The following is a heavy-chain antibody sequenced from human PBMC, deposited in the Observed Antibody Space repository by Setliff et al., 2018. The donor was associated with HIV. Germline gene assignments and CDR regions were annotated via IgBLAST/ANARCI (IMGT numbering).Heavy chain of an antibody. CDR3: AIDVTGGWLRPMPDY. Sequence: ASVKVSCKVYGYTLSELSIHWVRQAPGKGLEWMGYFDPQDGETVYAQKFQGRVTMTEDTSTGTAYMELSGLRSGDTAVYYCAIDVTGGWLRPMPDYWGQGAWSPSPQ. V-gene: IGHV1-24*01. J-gene: IGHJ4*02. CDR1: GYTLSELS. D-gene: IGHD2-2*01. CDR2: FDPQDGET.